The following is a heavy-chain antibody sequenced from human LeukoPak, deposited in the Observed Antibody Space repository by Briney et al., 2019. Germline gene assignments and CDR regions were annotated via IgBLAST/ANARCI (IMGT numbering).Heavy chain of an antibody. J-gene: IGHJ6*04. Sequence: GGSLRLSCAASGFTFSSYWMSWVRQAPGKGLEWVANMKPDGSEKSYVDSVKGRFTISRDNAKNSLYLQMNSLRAEDTAVYYCARKAYGMDVWGKGTTVTVSS. V-gene: IGHV3-7*03. CDR3: ARKAYGMDV. CDR2: MKPDGSEK. CDR1: GFTFSSYW.